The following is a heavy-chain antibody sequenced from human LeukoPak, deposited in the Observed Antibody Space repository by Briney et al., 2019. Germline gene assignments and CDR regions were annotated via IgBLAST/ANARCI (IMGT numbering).Heavy chain of an antibody. Sequence: PSETLSLTCTVSGGSISSSSYYWGWIRQPPGKGLEWIGSIYYSGSTYYNPSLKSRVTISVDTSKNQFSLKLSSVTAADTAVYYCARGRGWNYPNWFDPWGQGTLVTVSS. CDR3: ARGRGWNYPNWFDP. J-gene: IGHJ5*02. CDR2: IYYSGST. D-gene: IGHD1-7*01. V-gene: IGHV4-39*01. CDR1: GGSISSSSYY.